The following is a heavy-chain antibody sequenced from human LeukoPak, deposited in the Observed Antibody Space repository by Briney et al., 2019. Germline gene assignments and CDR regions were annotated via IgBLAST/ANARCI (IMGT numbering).Heavy chain of an antibody. CDR2: INPSGGST. V-gene: IGHV1-46*01. J-gene: IGHJ6*03. CDR1: GYTFTSYY. D-gene: IGHD3-3*01. Sequence: ASVKVSCKASGYTFTSYYMHWVRQAPGQGLEWMGIINPSGGSTSYAQKFQGRVTMTRDTSTSTVYMELSSLRSEDTAVYYCAKDGVLYYASWSVYSPSYFYMDVWGEGTTVTVSS. CDR3: AKDGVLYYASWSVYSPSYFYMDV.